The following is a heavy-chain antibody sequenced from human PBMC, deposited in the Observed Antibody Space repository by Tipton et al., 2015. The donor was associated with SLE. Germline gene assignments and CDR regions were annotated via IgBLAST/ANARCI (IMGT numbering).Heavy chain of an antibody. CDR1: GDSIISGAYY. J-gene: IGHJ5*02. Sequence: TLSLTCTVSGDSIISGAYYWSWVRQHPGRGLGWLAYIFYSGSTYYNPSLKSRLNISVDRSNNQFSLKLTSVTAADTAVYYCARVGAASGARYFDPWGQGMLVTVSS. CDR3: ARVGAASGARYFDP. D-gene: IGHD3-16*01. CDR2: IFYSGST. V-gene: IGHV4-31*03.